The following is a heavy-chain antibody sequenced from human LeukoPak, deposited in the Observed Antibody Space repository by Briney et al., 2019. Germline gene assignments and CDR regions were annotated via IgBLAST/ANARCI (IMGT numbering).Heavy chain of an antibody. CDR1: GFTFDDHA. J-gene: IGHJ3*02. Sequence: GRSLRLSCAASGFTFDDHAMYWVRQAPGKGLELVSGINWDGSRIGYADAVKGRFTISRDSAKNSLYLQMNSLRAEDTALYYCARASYYYDTSGLGAFDIWGQGTLVTVSS. D-gene: IGHD3-22*01. V-gene: IGHV3-9*01. CDR2: INWDGSRI. CDR3: ARASYYYDTSGLGAFDI.